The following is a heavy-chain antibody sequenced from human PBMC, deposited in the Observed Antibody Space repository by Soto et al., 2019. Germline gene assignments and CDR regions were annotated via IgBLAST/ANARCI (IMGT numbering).Heavy chain of an antibody. D-gene: IGHD2-15*01. CDR3: ARLDLCSGGSGDSARNWFDP. J-gene: IGHJ5*02. Sequence: QITLKESGPTLVKPTQTLTLTCTFSGFSLSTSGVGVGWIRQPPGKALEWLALIYWDDDKRYSPSLKSRLTITKDTSKNQVVLTMTNMDPVDTATYYCARLDLCSGGSGDSARNWFDPWGQGTLVTVSS. CDR2: IYWDDDK. CDR1: GFSLSTSGVG. V-gene: IGHV2-5*02.